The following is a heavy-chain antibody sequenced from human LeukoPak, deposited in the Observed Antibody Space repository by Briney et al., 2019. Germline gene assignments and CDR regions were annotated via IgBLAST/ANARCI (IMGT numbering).Heavy chain of an antibody. CDR2: INPNSGGT. D-gene: IGHD3-10*01. Sequence: ASVKVSCKASGYTFTGYYMHWVRQAPGQGLEWMGWINPNSGGTNYAQKFQGRVTMTRDTSISTAYMELSRLRSDDTAVYYCARGMVRGVGENFSDYWGQGTLVTVSS. J-gene: IGHJ4*02. CDR3: ARGMVRGVGENFSDY. CDR1: GYTFTGYY. V-gene: IGHV1-2*02.